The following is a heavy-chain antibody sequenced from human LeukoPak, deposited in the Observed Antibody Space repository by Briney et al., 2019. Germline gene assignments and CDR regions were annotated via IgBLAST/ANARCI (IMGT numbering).Heavy chain of an antibody. CDR3: AREIVGAARAFDI. V-gene: IGHV1-2*02. J-gene: IGHJ3*02. CDR1: GYTFSDYY. Sequence: ASVKVSCKASGYTFSDYYMHWVRQAPGQGLEWMGWINPNSGGTNYAQKFQGRVTMTRDTSISTAYMELSRLRSDDTAVYFCAREIVGAARAFDIWGQGTMVTVSS. D-gene: IGHD2-15*01. CDR2: INPNSGGT.